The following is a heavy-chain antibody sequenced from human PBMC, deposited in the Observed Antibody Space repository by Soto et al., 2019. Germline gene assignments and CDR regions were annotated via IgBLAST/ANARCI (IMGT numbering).Heavy chain of an antibody. CDR2: ISAYNGNT. J-gene: IGHJ4*02. V-gene: IGHV1-18*04. CDR1: GYTFTSYG. CDR3: ARHMPQYRFQDY. D-gene: IGHD2-2*01. Sequence: ASVKVSCKASGYTFTSYGISGVRQAPGQGLEWMGWISAYNGNTNYAQKLQGRVTMTTDTSTSTAYMELRSLRSDDTAVYYCARHMPQYRFQDYWGQGTLVTVSS.